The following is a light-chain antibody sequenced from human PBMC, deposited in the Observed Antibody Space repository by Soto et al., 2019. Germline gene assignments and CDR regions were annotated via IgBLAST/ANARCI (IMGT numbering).Light chain of an antibody. CDR3: QQYATSPWT. CDR2: GAS. J-gene: IGKJ1*01. V-gene: IGKV3-20*01. CDR1: QTVDTNY. Sequence: EIVLTQSPGTLSLSPGERATLSCRASQTVDTNYLAWYQQIPGQAPRLLIYGASIRATGIPDRFSGSGSGTDFTLTISRLDPEDSAVYYCQQYATSPWTFGQGTKVEIK.